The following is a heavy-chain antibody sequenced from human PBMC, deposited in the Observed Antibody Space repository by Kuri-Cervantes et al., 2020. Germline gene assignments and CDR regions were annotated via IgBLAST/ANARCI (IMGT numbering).Heavy chain of an antibody. CDR1: GFTFSSYW. Sequence: GGSLRLSCAASGFTFSSYWMSWVRQAPGKGLEWVANIKQDGSEKYYVDSVKGRFTISRDNAKNSLYLQMNSLRAEDTAFYYCARGGVRVVPTATIDYWGQGTLVTVSS. J-gene: IGHJ4*02. CDR3: ARGGVRVVPTATIDY. V-gene: IGHV3-7*05. D-gene: IGHD2-2*01. CDR2: IKQDGSEK.